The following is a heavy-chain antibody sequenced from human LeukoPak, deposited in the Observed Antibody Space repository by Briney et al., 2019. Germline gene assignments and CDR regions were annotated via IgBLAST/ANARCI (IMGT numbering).Heavy chain of an antibody. CDR2: IYSGGST. Sequence: PGGSLSLSCAASGFTVSSNYMSWVRQAPGKGLEWVSVIYSGGSTYYADSVKGRFTISRDNSKNTLYLQMNSLRAEDTAVYYCARDTPNYYYGMDVWGQGTAVTVSS. CDR1: GFTVSSNY. CDR3: ARDTPNYYYGMDV. D-gene: IGHD2-15*01. V-gene: IGHV3-53*01. J-gene: IGHJ6*02.